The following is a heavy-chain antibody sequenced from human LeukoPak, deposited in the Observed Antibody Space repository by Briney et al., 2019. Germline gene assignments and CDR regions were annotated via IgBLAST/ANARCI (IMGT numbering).Heavy chain of an antibody. Sequence: PSETLSLTCAVYGEFFSGSYWNWIRQSPGKGLEWIGEINHSGNTNYNPSLKSRVTISVDTSKNQFSLKLSSVTAADTAVYYCARERITMIVVGLFDYWGQGTLVTVSS. CDR3: ARERITMIVVGLFDY. CDR2: INHSGNT. J-gene: IGHJ4*02. V-gene: IGHV4-34*01. CDR1: GEFFSGSY. D-gene: IGHD3-22*01.